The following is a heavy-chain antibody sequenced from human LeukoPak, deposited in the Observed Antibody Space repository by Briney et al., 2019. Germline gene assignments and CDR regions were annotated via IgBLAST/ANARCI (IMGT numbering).Heavy chain of an antibody. J-gene: IGHJ4*02. CDR2: INHSGST. CDR3: ARGVWYYGSGRIYYLDY. Sequence: PSETLSLTCAVYGGSFSGYYWSWIRQPPGKGLGWIGEINHSGSTNYNPSLKSRVTISVDTSKNQFSLKLSSVTAADTAVYYCARGVWYYGSGRIYYLDYWGQGTLVTVSS. D-gene: IGHD3-10*01. CDR1: GGSFSGYY. V-gene: IGHV4-34*01.